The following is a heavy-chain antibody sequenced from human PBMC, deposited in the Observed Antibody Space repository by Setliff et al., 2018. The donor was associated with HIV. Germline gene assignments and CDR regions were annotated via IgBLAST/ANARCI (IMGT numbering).Heavy chain of an antibody. CDR3: ARDSRTGYFDS. Sequence: ASVKVSCKASGDTFTTYALHWVRQAPGQRLEWMGWINAGNGDTKSSQKFQGRVTITRDTSASTAYMELSSLRSDDTAVYYCARDSRTGYFDSWGQGTLVTVSS. CDR1: GDTFTTYA. D-gene: IGHD2-2*01. J-gene: IGHJ4*02. CDR2: INAGNGDT. V-gene: IGHV1-3*01.